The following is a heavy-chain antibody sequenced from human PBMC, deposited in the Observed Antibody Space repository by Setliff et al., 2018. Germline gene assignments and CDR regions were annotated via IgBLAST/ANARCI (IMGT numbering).Heavy chain of an antibody. CDR1: GYTFTGYA. V-gene: IGHV1-46*03. D-gene: IGHD3-3*01. J-gene: IGHJ3*02. CDR3: ARDRFYNSWSGTSITAPHDAFDI. Sequence: ASVKVSCKASGYTFTGYAINWVRQAPGQGLEWMGIINPSGGLTKYAQKFQGRVTMTSDTSTNTVYLEVSSLRSEDTAVYFCARDRFYNSWSGTSITAPHDAFDIWGQGTMVTVSS. CDR2: INPSGGLT.